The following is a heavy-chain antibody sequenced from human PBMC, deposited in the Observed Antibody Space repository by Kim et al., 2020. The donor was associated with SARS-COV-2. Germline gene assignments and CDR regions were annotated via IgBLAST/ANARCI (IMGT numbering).Heavy chain of an antibody. Sequence: SETLSLTCTVSGGSISSYYWSWIRQPPGKGLEWIGYIYYSGSTNYNPSLKSRVTISVDTSKNQFSLKLSSVTAADTAVYYCARASDFWSGYLVAYYYYGMDVWGQGTTVTVSS. CDR1: GGSISSYY. CDR3: ARASDFWSGYLVAYYYYGMDV. J-gene: IGHJ6*02. CDR2: IYYSGST. V-gene: IGHV4-59*13. D-gene: IGHD3-3*01.